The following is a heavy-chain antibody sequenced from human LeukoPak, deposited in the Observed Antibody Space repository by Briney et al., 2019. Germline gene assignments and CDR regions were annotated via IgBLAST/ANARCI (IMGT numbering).Heavy chain of an antibody. CDR3: AKYSSRSGMDV. CDR2: IIASGDST. CDR1: GFTFSRYA. V-gene: IGHV3-23*01. D-gene: IGHD6-13*01. J-gene: IGHJ6*01. Sequence: GGSLGLPCAASGFTFSRYAMSWVRQAPGKGLEWVSAIIASGDSTYFADSVKGRFTISRDNFKSTLYLQMNSLRAEDTAVYYCAKYSSRSGMDVWGQGTTVTVSS.